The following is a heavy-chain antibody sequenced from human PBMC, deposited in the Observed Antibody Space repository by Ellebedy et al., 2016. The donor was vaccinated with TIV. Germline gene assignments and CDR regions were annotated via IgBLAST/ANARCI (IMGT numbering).Heavy chain of an antibody. J-gene: IGHJ6*02. CDR3: ARESQVATTFSYYYYFAMDV. V-gene: IGHV3-53*01. CDR2: IYSGGST. Sequence: GESLKISCAASGFTVSSNYMSWVRQAPGKGLEWVSVIYSGGSTYYADSVKGRFTISRDNSKNTLYLQMNSLRAEDTAVYYCARESQVATTFSYYYYFAMDVWGQGTTVTVSS. D-gene: IGHD2/OR15-2a*01. CDR1: GFTVSSNY.